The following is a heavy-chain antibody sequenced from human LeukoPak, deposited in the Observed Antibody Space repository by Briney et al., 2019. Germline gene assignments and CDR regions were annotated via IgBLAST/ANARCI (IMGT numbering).Heavy chain of an antibody. V-gene: IGHV5-51*01. CDR1: GYSFTSYW. Sequence: GESLKISCKGSGYSFTSYWIGWVRQMPGKGLEWMGIIYPGDSDTRYSPSFQGQVTISADKPISTAYLQWSSLKASDTAMYYCATREWWGVGHPPDAFAIWGQGTMVTVSS. CDR2: IYPGDSDT. J-gene: IGHJ3*02. D-gene: IGHD2-15*01. CDR3: ATREWWGVGHPPDAFAI.